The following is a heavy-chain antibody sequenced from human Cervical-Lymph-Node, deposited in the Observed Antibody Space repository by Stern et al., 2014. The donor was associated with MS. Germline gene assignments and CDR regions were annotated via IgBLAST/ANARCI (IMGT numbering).Heavy chain of an antibody. CDR2: IIPVFGTA. CDR1: GGTFSDYG. CDR3: GYGMDV. J-gene: IGHJ6*02. Sequence: VQLGESGPEVKNPGSSVRVSCKASGGTFSDYGFSWVRQAPREGLEWIGGIIPVFGTANYAPQFQGRVTITADESTRTDCMALSSLRSEDTAVYYCGYGMDVWGQGTTVIVSS. V-gene: IGHV1-69*01.